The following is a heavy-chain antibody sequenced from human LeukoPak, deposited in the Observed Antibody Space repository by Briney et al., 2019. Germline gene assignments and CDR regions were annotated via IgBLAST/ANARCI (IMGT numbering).Heavy chain of an antibody. CDR2: IYYSGST. V-gene: IGHV4-59*01. D-gene: IGHD4-17*01. J-gene: IGHJ4*02. CDR1: GGSISSYY. CDR3: ARSTTVTTLDY. Sequence: SETLSLTCTVSGGSISSYYWGWIRQPPGKGREWMGYIYYSGSTNYNPSLKSRVTISVDTSKNQFSLKLSSVTAADTAVYYCARSTTVTTLDYWGQGTLVTVSS.